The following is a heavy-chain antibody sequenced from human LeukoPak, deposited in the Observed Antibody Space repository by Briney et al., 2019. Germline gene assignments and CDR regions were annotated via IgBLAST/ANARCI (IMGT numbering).Heavy chain of an antibody. CDR1: GFTFSSYE. CDR2: ISSSGSTI. V-gene: IGHV3-48*03. Sequence: PGGSLRLSCAASGFTFSSYEMNWVRQAPGKGLEWVSYISSSGSTIYYADSVKGRFTISRDNAKNSLYLQMNSLRAEDTAVYYCARLIAAAGNDYWGQGTLVTVSS. D-gene: IGHD6-13*01. CDR3: ARLIAAAGNDY. J-gene: IGHJ4*02.